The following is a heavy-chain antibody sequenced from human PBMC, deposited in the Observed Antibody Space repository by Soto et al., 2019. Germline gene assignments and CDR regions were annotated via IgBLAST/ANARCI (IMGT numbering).Heavy chain of an antibody. Sequence: EASVKVSCKASGYTFTSYGISWVXXXPGQGLEWMGWISAYNGNTNYAQKLQGRVTMTTDTSTSTAYMELRSLRSDDTAVYYCARGSDIVATIPFDYWGQGTLVTVSS. CDR1: GYTFTSYG. CDR2: ISAYNGNT. V-gene: IGHV1-18*01. D-gene: IGHD5-12*01. J-gene: IGHJ4*02. CDR3: ARGSDIVATIPFDY.